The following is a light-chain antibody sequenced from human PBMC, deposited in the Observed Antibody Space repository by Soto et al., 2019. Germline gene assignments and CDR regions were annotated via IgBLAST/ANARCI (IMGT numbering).Light chain of an antibody. J-gene: IGKJ2*02. CDR2: SAS. Sequence: DIQMTQSPSSLSASVGDRVTISCRASQSISTYLNWYQQKPGKAPKFLIYSASSLQSGVPSRFSGSGSGTDFTLTISSLQPEDFATYYCQQSYSTPCTFSQGTKLEIK. CDR1: QSISTY. CDR3: QQSYSTPCT. V-gene: IGKV1-39*01.